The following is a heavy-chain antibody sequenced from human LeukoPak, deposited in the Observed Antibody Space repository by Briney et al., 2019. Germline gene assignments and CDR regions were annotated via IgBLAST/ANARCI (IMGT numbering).Heavy chain of an antibody. V-gene: IGHV3-53*01. CDR1: GFTVSSNY. CDR2: SWNSGSI. CDR3: AKADYYDSSGYYPY. D-gene: IGHD3-22*01. Sequence: GGSLRLSCAASGFTVSSNYMSWVRQAPGKGLEWVSGISWNSGSIDYADSVKGRFIISRDNAKNSLYLQMNSLRAEDTAVYYCAKADYYDSSGYYPYWGQGTLVTVSS. J-gene: IGHJ4*02.